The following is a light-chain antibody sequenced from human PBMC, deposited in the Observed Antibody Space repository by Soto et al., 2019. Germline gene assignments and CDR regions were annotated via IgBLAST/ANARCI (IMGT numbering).Light chain of an antibody. CDR3: QVWDRCSDYPGA. Sequence: SYELPQPPSVSVAPGQTARITCGGNNIGSQSVHWYQQKQGQAPVLAVYADSDRPSGITERFSGSNSGNTATLTISRVEAGDEADYSCQVWDRCSDYPGAFGTGTKVTVL. J-gene: IGLJ1*01. V-gene: IGLV3-21*02. CDR1: NIGSQS. CDR2: ADS.